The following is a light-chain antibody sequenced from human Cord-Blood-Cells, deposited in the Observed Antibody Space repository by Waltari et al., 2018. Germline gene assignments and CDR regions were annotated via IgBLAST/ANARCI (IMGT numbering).Light chain of an antibody. CDR1: QGISSY. CDR2: AAS. V-gene: IGKV1-9*01. Sequence: IQLTQSPSSLSASVGDRVTITCRASQGISSYLAWYQPKPGKAPKLLIYAASTLQSGVPSRFSGRGSGTDCTLTISSLQPEDFATYYCQQLNSYPLTIGGGTKVEIK. J-gene: IGKJ4*01. CDR3: QQLNSYPLT.